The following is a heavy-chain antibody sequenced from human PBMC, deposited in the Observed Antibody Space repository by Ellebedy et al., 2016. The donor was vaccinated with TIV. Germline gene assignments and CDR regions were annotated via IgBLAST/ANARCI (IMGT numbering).Heavy chain of an antibody. CDR3: ATDGSYGDYRSPTHAFEI. CDR2: INQVESEK. J-gene: IGHJ3*02. V-gene: IGHV3-7*01. Sequence: GGSLRLSCVASGFSFRSYWMTWVRQAPGKGLEWVANINQVESEKHYVDAVKGRFTISRDNAKNSLYLQVHSLRVEDTAVYYCATDGSYGDYRSPTHAFEIWGQGTMVTVSS. D-gene: IGHD4-17*01. CDR1: GFSFRSYW.